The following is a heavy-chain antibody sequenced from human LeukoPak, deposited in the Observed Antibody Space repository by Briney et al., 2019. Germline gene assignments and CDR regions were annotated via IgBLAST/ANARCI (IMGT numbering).Heavy chain of an antibody. V-gene: IGHV3-53*01. CDR2: IYSGGNT. Sequence: GGSLRLSCAASGFTVSSNYMSWVRQAPGKGLEWVSVIYSGGNTNYADSVKGRFTISRDNSKNTLYLQMNSLRAEDTAVYYCARDLSYGSGEFWGQGTLVTVSS. CDR1: GFTVSSNY. CDR3: ARDLSYGSGEF. D-gene: IGHD3-10*01. J-gene: IGHJ4*02.